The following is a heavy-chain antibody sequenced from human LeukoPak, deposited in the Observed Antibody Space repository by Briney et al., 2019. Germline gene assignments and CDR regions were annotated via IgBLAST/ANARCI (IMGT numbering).Heavy chain of an antibody. CDR2: IYKSGST. CDR1: GGSISSYY. CDR3: ASSLYDFWSGYPDY. J-gene: IGHJ4*02. D-gene: IGHD3-3*01. Sequence: SETLSLTCTVSGGSISSYYYSWIRQPAGKGLEWIGRIYKSGSTKYSPSLKSRVTMSVDTSNNQLSLKLSSVTAADTAVYYCASSLYDFWSGYPDYWGQGTLVTVFS. V-gene: IGHV4-4*07.